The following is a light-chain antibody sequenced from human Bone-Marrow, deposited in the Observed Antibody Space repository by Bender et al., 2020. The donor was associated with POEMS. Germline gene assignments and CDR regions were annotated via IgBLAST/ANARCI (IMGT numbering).Light chain of an antibody. CDR2: GKN. CDR1: SRRSYY. CDR3: QVWDSHEDYVV. V-gene: IGLV3-19*01. Sequence: SSELTQYPAVSVALGQTVGITCQGDSRRSYYASWYQQKPGQAPILFIYGKNNRPTGIPERFSGSKCGNTATLTIARVEAGDEADYYCQVWDSHEDYVVFGGGTKLTVL. J-gene: IGLJ2*01.